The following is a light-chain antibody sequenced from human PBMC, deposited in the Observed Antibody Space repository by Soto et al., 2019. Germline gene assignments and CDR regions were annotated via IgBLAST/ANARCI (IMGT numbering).Light chain of an antibody. J-gene: IGLJ1*01. Sequence: QCALTQPASVSASPGQSITISCTGTSSDIGAYNYISWYQQHPGKAPKLMIYEVTNRPSGISNRFSGSRSGNTASLSISGLQAEDEADYYCSSFSSAIAFVFGTGTKLTVL. V-gene: IGLV2-14*01. CDR3: SSFSSAIAFV. CDR1: SSDIGAYNY. CDR2: EVT.